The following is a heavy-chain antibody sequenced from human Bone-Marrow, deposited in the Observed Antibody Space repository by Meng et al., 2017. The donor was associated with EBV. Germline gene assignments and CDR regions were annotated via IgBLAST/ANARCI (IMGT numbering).Heavy chain of an antibody. CDR3: ARDRSYYDSSGYYYISWFDY. V-gene: IGHV3-21*01. Sequence: EVQLVESVXXXXXPXXCXXLSCAASGFTFSTYSMNWVRQAPGKGLEWVSSISSDSSYIHYADSVKGRFTISRDNAKNSLYLQTNSLRAEDTAVYYCARDRSYYDSSGYYYISWFDYWGQGTLVTVYS. D-gene: IGHD3-22*01. J-gene: IGHJ4*02. CDR1: GFTFSTYS. CDR2: ISSDSSYI.